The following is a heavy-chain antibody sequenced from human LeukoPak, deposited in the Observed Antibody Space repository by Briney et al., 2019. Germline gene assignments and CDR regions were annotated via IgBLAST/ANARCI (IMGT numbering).Heavy chain of an antibody. V-gene: IGHV4-34*01. CDR3: ARGLGYCSSTSCSFDY. J-gene: IGHJ4*02. CDR1: GGSFSGYY. D-gene: IGHD2-2*01. CDR2: INHSGNT. Sequence: SETLSLTCAVYGGSFSGYYWSWIRQPPGKGLEWIGEINHSGNTNYNPFLKSRVTISVDTSKNQFSLQLSSVTAADTAVYYCARGLGYCSSTSCSFDYWGQGTLVTVSS.